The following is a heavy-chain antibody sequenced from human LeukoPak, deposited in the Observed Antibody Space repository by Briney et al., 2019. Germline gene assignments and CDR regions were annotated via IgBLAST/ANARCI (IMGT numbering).Heavy chain of an antibody. J-gene: IGHJ6*03. CDR3: ARISRPADRTVGPYYMNV. V-gene: IGHV4-39*01. Sequence: PSGTLSLTCTVSGGSISSGSYYWGWLRLPPGKGLEWIASISYSGTTYYNPSLKSRVTISVDTSKNQFSLKLTSLTAADTAVYYCARISRPADRTVGPYYMNVWGKGATVTVSS. D-gene: IGHD1-26*01. CDR1: GGSISSGSYY. CDR2: ISYSGTT.